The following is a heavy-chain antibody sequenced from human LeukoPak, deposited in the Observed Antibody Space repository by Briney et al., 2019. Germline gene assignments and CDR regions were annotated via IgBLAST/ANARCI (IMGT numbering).Heavy chain of an antibody. CDR3: ARAWYYDSSGYIDY. CDR1: GGSISSSSYY. J-gene: IGHJ4*02. V-gene: IGHV4-39*01. Sequence: PSETLSLTCTVSGGSISSSSYYWGWIRQPPGKGLEWIGSIYYSGSTYYNPSLKSRVTISVDTSKNQFSLKLSSVTAADTAVYYCARAWYYDSSGYIDYWGQGTLVTVSS. D-gene: IGHD3-22*01. CDR2: IYYSGST.